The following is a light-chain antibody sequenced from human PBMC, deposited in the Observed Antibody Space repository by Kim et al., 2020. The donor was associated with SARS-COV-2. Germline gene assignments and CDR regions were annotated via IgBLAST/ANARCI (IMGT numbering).Light chain of an antibody. CDR1: GSTIGAGYD. V-gene: IGLV1-40*01. CDR3: QSYDSSLSGFV. CDR2: GNS. J-gene: IGLJ2*01. Sequence: RVTISCPGSGSTIGAGYDVHWYQQLPGTAPKLLIYGNSNRPSGVPDRFSGSKSGTSASLAITGLQAEDEADYYCQSYDSSLSGFVFGGGTQLTVL.